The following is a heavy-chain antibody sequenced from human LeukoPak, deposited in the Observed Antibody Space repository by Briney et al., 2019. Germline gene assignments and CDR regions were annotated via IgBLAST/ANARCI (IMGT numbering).Heavy chain of an antibody. CDR3: ASVIVGATEY. Sequence: PSETLSLTCTVSGGSISSSSYYWGWIRQPPGKGLEWIGSIYYSGSTYYNPSLKSRVTISVDTSKNQFSLKLSSVTAADTAVYYCASVIVGATEYWGQGILVTVSS. V-gene: IGHV4-39*01. D-gene: IGHD1-26*01. J-gene: IGHJ4*02. CDR2: IYYSGST. CDR1: GGSISSSSYY.